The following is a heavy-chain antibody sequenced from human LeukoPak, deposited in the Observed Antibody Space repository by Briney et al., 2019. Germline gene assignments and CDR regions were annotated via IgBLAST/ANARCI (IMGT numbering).Heavy chain of an antibody. D-gene: IGHD2-15*01. CDR1: GYTFTGYY. V-gene: IGHV1-2*02. Sequence: ASVKVSCKASGYTFTGYYMHWVRQAPGQGLEWMGWINPNSGGTNYAQKFQGRVTMTRDTSISTAYMELSRLRSDDTAVYYCARDCGSCETEMRGGWFDPWGQGTLVTVSS. CDR3: ARDCGSCETEMRGGWFDP. CDR2: INPNSGGT. J-gene: IGHJ5*02.